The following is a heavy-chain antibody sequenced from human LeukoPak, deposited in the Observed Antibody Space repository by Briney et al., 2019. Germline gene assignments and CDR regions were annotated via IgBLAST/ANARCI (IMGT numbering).Heavy chain of an antibody. CDR2: IKSKTDGGTT. D-gene: IGHD4-17*01. V-gene: IGHV3-15*01. J-gene: IGHJ6*03. Sequence: GGSLRLSCAASGFTFSNAWMSWVRQAPGKGLEWVGRIKSKTDGGTTDYAAPVKGRFTISRDDSKNTLYLQMNSLKTEDTAVYYCTTDYASVKTVTTSYYYYMDVWGKGTTVTISS. CDR3: TTDYASVKTVTTSYYYYMDV. CDR1: GFTFSNAW.